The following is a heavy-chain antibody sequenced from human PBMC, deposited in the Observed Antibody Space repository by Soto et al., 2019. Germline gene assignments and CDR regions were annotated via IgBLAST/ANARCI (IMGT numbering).Heavy chain of an antibody. CDR2: IIPIFNST. Sequence: SVKVSCKVSGSRFSNYVISWVRQAPGHGLEWLGRIIPIFNSTKYAQNFQGRDTITADKSTSTASLELSSLRSDDTAVYYCAREGRGKKAGYNGLVSLGYWGQGTLVTVSS. V-gene: IGHV1-69*06. CDR1: GSRFSNYV. CDR3: AREGRGKKAGYNGLVSLGY. D-gene: IGHD2-2*02. J-gene: IGHJ4*02.